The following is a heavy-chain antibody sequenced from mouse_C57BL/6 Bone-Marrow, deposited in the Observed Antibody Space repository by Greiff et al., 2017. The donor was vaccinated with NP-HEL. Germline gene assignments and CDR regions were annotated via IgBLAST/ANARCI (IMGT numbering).Heavy chain of an antibody. D-gene: IGHD2-2*01. V-gene: IGHV1-81*01. J-gene: IGHJ3*01. CDR3: ARGTMVTTWFAY. Sequence: VQLQQSGAELARPGASVKLSCKASGYTFTSYGISWVKQRTGQGLEWIGEIYPRSGNTYYNEKFKGKATLTADKSSSTAYMALRSLTSEDAAVYFCARGTMVTTWFAYWGQGTLVTVSA. CDR1: GYTFTSYG. CDR2: IYPRSGNT.